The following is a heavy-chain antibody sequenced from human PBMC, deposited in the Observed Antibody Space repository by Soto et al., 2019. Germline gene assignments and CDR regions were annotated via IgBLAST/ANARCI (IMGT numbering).Heavy chain of an antibody. CDR2: ISGSGGST. CDR3: AKPQHATVTVPYYFDY. D-gene: IGHD4-17*01. CDR1: GFTFSSYA. Sequence: GGSLRLSCAASGFTFSSYAMSWVRQAPGKGLEWVSAISGSGGSTYYADSVKGRFTISRDNSKNTLYLQMNSLRAEDTAVYYCAKPQHATVTVPYYFDYWGQGTLVTVSS. J-gene: IGHJ4*02. V-gene: IGHV3-23*01.